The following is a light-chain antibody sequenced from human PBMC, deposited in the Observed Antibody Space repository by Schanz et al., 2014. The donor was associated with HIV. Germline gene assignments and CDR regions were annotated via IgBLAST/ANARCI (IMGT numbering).Light chain of an antibody. Sequence: QSALTQPASVSGSPGQSITISCTGTSSDVGGYNYVSWYQHHPGKAPKLMIYGVSNRPSGVSNRFSGSKSGNTASLTISGLQAEDEADYYCSSHAGSSPYWVFGGGTKLTVL. CDR3: SSHAGSSPYWV. CDR1: SSDVGGYNY. CDR2: GVS. V-gene: IGLV2-14*03. J-gene: IGLJ3*02.